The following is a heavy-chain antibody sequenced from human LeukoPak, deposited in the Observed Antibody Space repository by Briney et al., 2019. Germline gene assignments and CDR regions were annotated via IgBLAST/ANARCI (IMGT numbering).Heavy chain of an antibody. V-gene: IGHV4-39*07. J-gene: IGHJ4*02. Sequence: SETLSLTCTVSGGSISSSSYYWGWIRQPPGKGLEWIGSIYYSGSTYYNPSLKSRVTISVDTSKNQFSLKLSSVTAADTAVYYCAREVVAGTGAHDYWGQGTLVTVSS. D-gene: IGHD6-19*01. CDR3: AREVVAGTGAHDY. CDR1: GGSISSSSYY. CDR2: IYYSGST.